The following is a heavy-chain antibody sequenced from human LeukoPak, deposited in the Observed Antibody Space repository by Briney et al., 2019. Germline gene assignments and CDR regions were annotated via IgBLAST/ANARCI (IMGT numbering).Heavy chain of an antibody. CDR1: GFIHSNAR. CDR2: FKGNPDGGTT. Sequence: GGPLRLSCGACGFIHSNARVRWLRQAPEGGVEWVGRFKGNPDGGTTDYAEPVNGKFTISRDDANNTLYLQMNSLQAEDTAVYYCATGSDLDYWGQGTLVTVSS. D-gene: IGHD3-3*01. V-gene: IGHV3-15*01. CDR3: ATGSDLDY. J-gene: IGHJ4*02.